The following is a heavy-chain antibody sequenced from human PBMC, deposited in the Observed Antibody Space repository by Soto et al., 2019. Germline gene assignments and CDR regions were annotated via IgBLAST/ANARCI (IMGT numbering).Heavy chain of an antibody. Sequence: PGGSLRLSCAASGFTFSSYSMNWVRQAPGKGLEWVSSISSSSSYIYYADSVKGRFTISRDNAKNSLYLQMNSLRAEDTAVYYCARDFEIFGVVIPIVDPWGQGPLVTVSS. CDR1: GFTFSSYS. D-gene: IGHD3-3*01. J-gene: IGHJ5*02. CDR2: ISSSSSYI. V-gene: IGHV3-21*01. CDR3: ARDFEIFGVVIPIVDP.